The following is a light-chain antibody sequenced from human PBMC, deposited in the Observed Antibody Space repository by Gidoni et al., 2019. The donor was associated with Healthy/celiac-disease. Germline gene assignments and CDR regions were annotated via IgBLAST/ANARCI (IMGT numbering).Light chain of an antibody. V-gene: IGKV4-1*01. J-gene: IGKJ4*01. Sequence: DIVMTQSPDSLAVSLGERATINCKSSQSVLYSSNNKNYLAWYQQKPGQPPKLLIYWASTRASGVPDRFIGRGSGTDFTLTISSLQAADVAVYYCQQYYSTPLTFGGGTKVEIK. CDR2: WAS. CDR3: QQYYSTPLT. CDR1: QSVLYSSNNKNY.